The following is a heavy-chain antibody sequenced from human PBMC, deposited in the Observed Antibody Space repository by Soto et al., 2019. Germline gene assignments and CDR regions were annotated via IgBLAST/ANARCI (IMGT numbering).Heavy chain of an antibody. J-gene: IGHJ6*02. Sequence: GGSLRLSCAASGFTFDDYTMHWVRQAPGKGLEWVSLISWDGDSTYYADSVKGRITISRDNSKNSLYLKMNSLRTEDTTLYYCAKGEAFWSGYPYNYYGMDVWGQGTTVTVSS. CDR2: ISWDGDST. D-gene: IGHD3-3*01. CDR1: GFTFDDYT. V-gene: IGHV3-43*01. CDR3: AKGEAFWSGYPYNYYGMDV.